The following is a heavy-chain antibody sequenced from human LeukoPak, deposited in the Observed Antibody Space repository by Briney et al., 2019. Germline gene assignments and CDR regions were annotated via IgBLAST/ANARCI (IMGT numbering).Heavy chain of an antibody. CDR1: GYTFTSYY. V-gene: IGHV1-46*03. J-gene: IGHJ2*01. CDR3: AREGAPSYYDFWSGYQWYFDL. D-gene: IGHD3-3*01. Sequence: ASVKVSCKASGYTFTSYYMHWVRQAPGQGLEWMGIINPSGGSTSYAQKFQGRATMTRDTSTSTVYMELSSLRSEDTAVYYCAREGAPSYYDFWSGYQWYFDLWGRGTLVTVSS. CDR2: INPSGGST.